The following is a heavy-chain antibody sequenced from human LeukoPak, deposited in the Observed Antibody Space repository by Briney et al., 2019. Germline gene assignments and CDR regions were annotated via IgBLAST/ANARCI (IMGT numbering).Heavy chain of an antibody. CDR1: GYTFISYG. D-gene: IGHD2-15*01. CDR3: ARVECSGGSCYPSMDY. J-gene: IGHJ4*02. Sequence: ASVKVSCKASGYTFISYGISWVRQAPGQGLEWMGWISAYNGNTNYAQKLQGRVTMTTDTSTSTAYMELRSLRSDDTAVYYCARVECSGGSCYPSMDYWGQGTLVTVSS. V-gene: IGHV1-18*01. CDR2: ISAYNGNT.